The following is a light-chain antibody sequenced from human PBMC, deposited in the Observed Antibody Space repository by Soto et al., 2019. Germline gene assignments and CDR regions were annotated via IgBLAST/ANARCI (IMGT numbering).Light chain of an antibody. J-gene: IGKJ2*01. Sequence: EIGMPHSTATLSVSPGESATLSCRASQRVSSNLAWYQQRLSQAPRLLLYGASSRAPGILARCSGSGSGTDLTLTISRLEPQDFAVYYCQQYGSNWTRTFGQGTQVDIK. CDR3: QQYGSNWTRT. V-gene: IGKV3D-15*01. CDR2: GAS. CDR1: QRVSSN.